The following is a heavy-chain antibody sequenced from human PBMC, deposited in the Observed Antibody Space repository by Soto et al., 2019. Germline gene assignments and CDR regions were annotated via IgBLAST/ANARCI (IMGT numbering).Heavy chain of an antibody. J-gene: IGHJ4*02. Sequence: GASVKVSCKASGGTFSSYTISWVRQAPGQGLEWMGRIIPILGIANYAQKFQGRVTITADKSTSTAYMELSSLRSEDTAVYYCARDEAYSSSWKYYFDYWGQGTLVTVSS. V-gene: IGHV1-69*04. D-gene: IGHD6-13*01. CDR2: IIPILGIA. CDR1: GGTFSSYT. CDR3: ARDEAYSSSWKYYFDY.